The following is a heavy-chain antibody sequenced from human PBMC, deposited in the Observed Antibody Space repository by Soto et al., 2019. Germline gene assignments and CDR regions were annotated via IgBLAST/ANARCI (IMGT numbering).Heavy chain of an antibody. CDR1: GYTFTSYA. V-gene: IGHV1-3*01. D-gene: IGHD2-2*03. CDR3: AREKMDIVVVPAPDY. Sequence: GASVKVSCKASGYTFTSYAMHWVRQAPGQRLEWMGWISAGNGNTKYSQKFQGRVTITRDTSASTAYMELSSLRSEDTAVYYCAREKMDIVVVPAPDYWGQGTLVTVSS. J-gene: IGHJ4*02. CDR2: ISAGNGNT.